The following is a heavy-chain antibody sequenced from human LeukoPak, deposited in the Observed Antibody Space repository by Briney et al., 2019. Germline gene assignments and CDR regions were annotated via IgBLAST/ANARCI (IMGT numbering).Heavy chain of an antibody. V-gene: IGHV3-74*01. CDR3: ARVQRASAAIPGGSYNWFDP. D-gene: IGHD6-13*01. J-gene: IGHJ5*02. CDR2: INSDGSST. Sequence: GGSLRLSCAASGFIFSDYWMHWVRQAPGKGLVWVSRINSDGSSTSHADSVKGRFTISRDNAKNTLYLQMNSLRAEDTAVYYCARVQRASAAIPGGSYNWFDPWGQGTLVTVSS. CDR1: GFIFSDYW.